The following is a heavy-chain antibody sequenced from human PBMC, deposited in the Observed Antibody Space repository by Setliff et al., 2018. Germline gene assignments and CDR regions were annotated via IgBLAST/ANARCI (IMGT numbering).Heavy chain of an antibody. V-gene: IGHV4-59*08. D-gene: IGHD3-22*01. CDR3: ARARWSGGYYSGDKYYMDV. CDR2: IYSSGTT. CDR1: DVSISGYY. Sequence: SETLSLTCTVSDVSISGYYWNWIRQSPGKGLEWIGYIYSSGTTDYNPSLKSRVTISLDSSRKQFSLEMTSLSAADTAIYYCARARWSGGYYSGDKYYMDVWGKGTTVTVSS. J-gene: IGHJ6*03.